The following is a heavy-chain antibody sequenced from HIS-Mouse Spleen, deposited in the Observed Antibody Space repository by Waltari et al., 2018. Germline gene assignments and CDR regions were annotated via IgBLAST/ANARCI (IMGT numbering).Heavy chain of an antibody. CDR3: ARGGNWDDAFDI. CDR1: GYTFTGYY. V-gene: IGHV1-2*02. D-gene: IGHD7-27*01. Sequence: QVQLVQSGAEVKKPGASVKVSCKASGYTFTGYYMHCVRQAPGQGLEWMGWINPKSGGTNYAQKFQGRVTMTRDTSISTAYMELSRLRSDDTAVYYCARGGNWDDAFDIWGQGTMVTVSS. J-gene: IGHJ3*02. CDR2: INPKSGGT.